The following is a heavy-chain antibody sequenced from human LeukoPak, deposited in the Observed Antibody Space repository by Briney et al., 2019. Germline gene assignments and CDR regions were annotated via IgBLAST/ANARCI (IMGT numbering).Heavy chain of an antibody. CDR2: IRSTGDST. V-gene: IGHV3-23*01. Sequence: GGSLRLSCAASGFTFNSYGMHWVRQAPGKGLEWVSSIRSTGDSTFYADSVKGRFTISRDNSKNTVYLLMNSLRTEDTAVYYCGRSRRINASLYYYMDVWGKGTTVTVSS. CDR1: GFTFNSYG. CDR3: GRSRRINASLYYYMDV. D-gene: IGHD2-15*01. J-gene: IGHJ6*03.